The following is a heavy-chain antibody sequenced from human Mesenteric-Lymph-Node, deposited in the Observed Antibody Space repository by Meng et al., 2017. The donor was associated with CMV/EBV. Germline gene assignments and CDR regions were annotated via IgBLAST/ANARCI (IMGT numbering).Heavy chain of an antibody. CDR2: IRDDGSNK. Sequence: GGSLRLSCAASGFTFSSYSMDWVRQAPGKGLEWVAFIRDDGSNKYYADSVKGRFTISRDNSKNTLYLQMSSLTAEDTAVYYCAKGHIYCSSTSCYPDYWGQGTLVTVSS. CDR1: GFTFSSYS. V-gene: IGHV3-30*02. D-gene: IGHD2-2*01. J-gene: IGHJ4*02. CDR3: AKGHIYCSSTSCYPDY.